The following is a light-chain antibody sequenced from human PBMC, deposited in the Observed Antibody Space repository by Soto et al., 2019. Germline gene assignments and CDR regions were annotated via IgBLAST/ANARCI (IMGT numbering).Light chain of an antibody. CDR2: EVT. V-gene: IGLV2-18*02. CDR1: SSDVGSHNG. Sequence: QSALTQPPSVSASPEQSVTISCTGTSSDVGSHNGVSWYQQPPGTAPKLMIYEVTNRPSGVPDRFSGSKSGNTASLTISGLQAEDEADYYCSSYTTSSTFGFGTGTKVTVL. J-gene: IGLJ1*01. CDR3: SSYTTSSTFG.